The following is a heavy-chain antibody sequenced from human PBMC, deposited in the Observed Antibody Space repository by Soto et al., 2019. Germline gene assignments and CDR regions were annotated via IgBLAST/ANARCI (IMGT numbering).Heavy chain of an antibody. Sequence: QVPLQESGPGLVKPSETMSLSCTVSGGSISSYYWSWFRQSPGKRMEWIGYVHHSWGSSYNPALQSRVAISLDTSKSQFSPKGTSVTATDTAVYYCARQGFGPLHGLVDVWGQGTTVTVSS. CDR2: VHHSWGS. CDR1: GGSISSYY. D-gene: IGHD3-10*01. V-gene: IGHV4-59*08. CDR3: ARQGFGPLHGLVDV. J-gene: IGHJ6*02.